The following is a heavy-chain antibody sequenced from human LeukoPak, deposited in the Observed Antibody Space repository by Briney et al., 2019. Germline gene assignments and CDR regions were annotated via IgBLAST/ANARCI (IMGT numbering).Heavy chain of an antibody. Sequence: PGGSLRLSCAASGFTFSNYWMSWVRQAPGKGLEWVANIKQDRSEKYYVDSVKGRFTISRDNAKNTLYLQMNSLRADDTAVYYCATYSSDFGRLDPWGQGTQVTVSS. CDR2: IKQDRSEK. CDR3: ATYSSDFGRLDP. J-gene: IGHJ5*02. CDR1: GFTFSNYW. D-gene: IGHD3-22*01. V-gene: IGHV3-7*01.